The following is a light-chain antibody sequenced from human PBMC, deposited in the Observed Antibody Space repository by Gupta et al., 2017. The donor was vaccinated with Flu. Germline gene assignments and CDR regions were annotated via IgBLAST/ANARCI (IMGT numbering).Light chain of an antibody. CDR1: QGLVYSDGNPY. V-gene: IGKV2-30*01. CDR3: MQGAHWPWA. Sequence: VMTQSPLSLAATLGQSDSISCRSSQGLVYSDGNPYLHWFEQRPGQSPRRLIYLVTKRDSGVPDRFSGSGSGTDFTLKISRVEAEDVGVYFCMQGAHWPWAFGQGTKLEIK. J-gene: IGKJ1*01. CDR2: LVT.